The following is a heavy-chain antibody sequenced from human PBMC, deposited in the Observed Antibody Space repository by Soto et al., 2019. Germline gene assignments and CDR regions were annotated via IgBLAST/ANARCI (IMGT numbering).Heavy chain of an antibody. CDR3: ARRGSVDTDMVYYFDY. V-gene: IGHV4-39*01. D-gene: IGHD5-18*01. Sequence: PSETLSLTCTVSPSSISSSNRYLGWIRLPPGNTRQWLGNIYYSGSTYHNPSLKCRVTISVDTSKNQFSLKLSSVTAADTAVYYCARRGSVDTDMVYYFDYWGQGTLVTVS. J-gene: IGHJ4*02. CDR1: PSSISSSNRY. CDR2: IYYSGST.